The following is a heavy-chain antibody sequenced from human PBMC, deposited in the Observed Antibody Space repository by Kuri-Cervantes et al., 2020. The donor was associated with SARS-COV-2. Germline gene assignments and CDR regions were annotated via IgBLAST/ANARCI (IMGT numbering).Heavy chain of an antibody. V-gene: IGHV3-30-3*01. J-gene: IGHJ6*02. CDR1: GFTFSSYA. CDR2: ISYDGSNK. Sequence: GGSLRLSCAASGFTFSSYAMHWVRQAPGKGLEWVAVISYDGSNKYYADSVKGRFTISRDNSKNTLYLQMNSLRAEDTAVYYCAKDAGDKGVDVWGQGTTVTVSS. CDR3: AKDAGDKGVDV.